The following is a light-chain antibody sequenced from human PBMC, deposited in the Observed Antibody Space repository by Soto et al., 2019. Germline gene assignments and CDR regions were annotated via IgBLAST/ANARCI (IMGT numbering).Light chain of an antibody. V-gene: IGKV3-20*01. CDR1: QSVSSSY. Sequence: EIVLTQSPGTLSLSPGERATLSCRASQSVSSSYLAWYQQKPGQAPRLLLYGASSRATSIPDRFSGSGSGTDFSLTISRLEPEDFAVDYCQQYGSSPPRTFGQGTKVEIK. CDR2: GAS. J-gene: IGKJ1*01. CDR3: QQYGSSPPRT.